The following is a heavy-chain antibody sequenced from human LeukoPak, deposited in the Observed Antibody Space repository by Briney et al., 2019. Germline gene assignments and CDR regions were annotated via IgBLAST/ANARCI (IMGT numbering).Heavy chain of an antibody. D-gene: IGHD3-10*01. V-gene: IGHV3-74*01. CDR2: IDNDGSDS. CDR3: ARGGYHHGLDI. Sequence: AGGSLRLSCAASEFTFTNYWMHWVRQAPGEGLVWVSRIDNDGSDSIYADSVKGRFTISRDNAKNTVYLQMHGLRADDTAVYYCARGGYHHGLDIWGQGTMVTVSS. CDR1: EFTFTNYW. J-gene: IGHJ3*02.